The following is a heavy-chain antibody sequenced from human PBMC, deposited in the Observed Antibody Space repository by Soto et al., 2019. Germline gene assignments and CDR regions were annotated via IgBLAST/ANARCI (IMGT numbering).Heavy chain of an antibody. J-gene: IGHJ4*02. D-gene: IGHD2-15*01. CDR1: GFTFSSYW. Sequence: GGSLRLSCAASGFTFSSYWMSWVRQAPGKGLEWVANIKQDGSEKYYVDSVKGRFTISRDNAKNSLYLQMNSLRAEDTAVYYCARGREGAADYYFDYWGQGTLVTVSS. CDR2: IKQDGSEK. V-gene: IGHV3-7*01. CDR3: ARGREGAADYYFDY.